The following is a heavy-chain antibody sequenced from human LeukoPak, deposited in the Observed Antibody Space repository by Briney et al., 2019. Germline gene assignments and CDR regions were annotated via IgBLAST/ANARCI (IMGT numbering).Heavy chain of an antibody. CDR3: AKGNDAFDI. Sequence: GKSLRLSCAASGFIFSNYGMHWVRQAPGKGLEWVAVVSYDGSNKYYADSVKGRFTISRDNSKNTLYLQMNSLRAEDTAVYYCAKGNDAFDIWGQGAMVTVSS. V-gene: IGHV3-30*18. D-gene: IGHD4-23*01. CDR1: GFIFSNYG. CDR2: VSYDGSNK. J-gene: IGHJ3*02.